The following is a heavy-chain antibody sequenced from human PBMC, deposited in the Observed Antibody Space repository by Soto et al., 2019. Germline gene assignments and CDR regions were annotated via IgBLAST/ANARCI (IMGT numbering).Heavy chain of an antibody. D-gene: IGHD6-19*01. J-gene: IGHJ4*02. V-gene: IGHV3-23*01. CDR1: GFTFSSYA. Sequence: EVQLLESGGGLVQPGGSLRLSCAASGFTFSSYAMSWVRQAPGKGLEWFSAISGSGGSKYYADSVKGRFTISRDNSKNTLYLQMNSLRAEVTAVYYCAKDSWEQWLAPFDYWGQGTLVTVSS. CDR2: ISGSGGSK. CDR3: AKDSWEQWLAPFDY.